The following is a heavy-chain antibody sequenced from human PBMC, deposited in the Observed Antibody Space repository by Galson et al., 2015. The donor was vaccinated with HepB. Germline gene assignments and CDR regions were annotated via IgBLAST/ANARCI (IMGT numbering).Heavy chain of an antibody. Sequence: SVKVSCKASGFTFTSSAVQWVRQARGQRLEWIGWIVVGSGNTNYAQKFQERVTITRDMSTSTAYMELSSLRSEDTAVYYCAADRRITMVRGVIYYYGMDVWGQGTTVTVSS. V-gene: IGHV1-58*01. J-gene: IGHJ6*02. CDR3: AADRRITMVRGVIYYYGMDV. CDR1: GFTFTSSA. CDR2: IVVGSGNT. D-gene: IGHD3-10*01.